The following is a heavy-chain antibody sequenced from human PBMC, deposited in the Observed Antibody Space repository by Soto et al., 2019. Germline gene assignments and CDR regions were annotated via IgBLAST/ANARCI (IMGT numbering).Heavy chain of an antibody. J-gene: IGHJ5*02. CDR2: IYYSGST. Sequence: QVQLQESGPGLVKPSETLSLTCTVSGGSISSYYWSWIRQPPGKGLEWIGYIYYSGSTNYNPSLKSRVIISVDTSKNQFSLKLSSVTAADTAVYYCARDLAALGGWFDPWGQGTLVTVSS. D-gene: IGHD6-25*01. CDR1: GGSISSYY. V-gene: IGHV4-59*01. CDR3: ARDLAALGGWFDP.